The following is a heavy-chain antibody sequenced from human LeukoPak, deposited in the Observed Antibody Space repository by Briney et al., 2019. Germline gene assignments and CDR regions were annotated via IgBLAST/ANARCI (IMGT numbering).Heavy chain of an antibody. CDR2: IIPIFGTA. J-gene: IGHJ5*02. Sequence: GASVKVSCKASGGTFSSYAISWVRQAPGQGLEWMGGIIPIFGTANYAQKFQGRVTITADESTSTAYMELSSLRSEDTAVYYCARNRDRGTVWFDPWGQRTLVTASS. CDR1: GGTFSSYA. CDR3: ARNRDRGTVWFDP. D-gene: IGHD3-10*01. V-gene: IGHV1-69*13.